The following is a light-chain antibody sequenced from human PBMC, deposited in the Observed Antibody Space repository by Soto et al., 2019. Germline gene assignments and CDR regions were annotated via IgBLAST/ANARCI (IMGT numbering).Light chain of an antibody. Sequence: EILSTQSPGTLSLSPGEGAARSCSASQSISNNYAARYQQKPGQAPRLLVYAASTRASDIEGRFSGSGSGTDFTLTISRLEPEDFAVYYCQKYGSSPAYTFGQGTKVDIK. J-gene: IGKJ2*01. CDR3: QKYGSSPAYT. CDR2: AAS. V-gene: IGKV3-20*01. CDR1: QSISNNY.